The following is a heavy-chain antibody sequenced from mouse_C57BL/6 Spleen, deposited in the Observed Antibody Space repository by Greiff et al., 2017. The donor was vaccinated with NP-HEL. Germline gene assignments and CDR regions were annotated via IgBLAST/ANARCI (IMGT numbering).Heavy chain of an antibody. CDR3: ARDGGTYAMDY. J-gene: IGHJ4*01. Sequence: EVKLMESGPGLVKPSQSLSLTCSVTGYSITSGYYWNWIRQFPGNKLEWMGYISYDGSNNYNPSLKNRISITRDTSKDQFFLKLNSVTTEDTATYYCARDGGTYAMDYWGQGTSVTVSS. CDR1: GYSITSGYY. D-gene: IGHD1-1*01. CDR2: ISYDGSN. V-gene: IGHV3-6*01.